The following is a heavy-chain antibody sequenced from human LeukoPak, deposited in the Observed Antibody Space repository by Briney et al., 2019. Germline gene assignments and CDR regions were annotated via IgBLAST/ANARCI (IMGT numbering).Heavy chain of an antibody. J-gene: IGHJ4*02. V-gene: IGHV3-30*02. CDR2: THYDGNKK. CDR3: AKDTHRLSTAVAGTLDH. CDR1: GFTFSTFG. D-gene: IGHD6-19*01. Sequence: GGSLRLSCAASGFTFSTFGMHWVLQAPGKGLELVAVTHYDGNKKYYADSVKGRFTISKDNSKNTLYLQMKSLTSEDTAVYYCAKDTHRLSTAVAGTLDHWGQGTLVTVSS.